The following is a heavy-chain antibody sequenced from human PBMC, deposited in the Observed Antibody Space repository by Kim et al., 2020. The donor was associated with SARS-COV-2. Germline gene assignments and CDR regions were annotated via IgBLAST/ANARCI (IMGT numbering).Heavy chain of an antibody. CDR3: ARQLSRHYYGSGRPYYFDY. Sequence: SETLSLTCTVSGGSISSSSYYWGWIRQPPGKGLEWIGSIYYSGSTYYNPSLKSRVTISVDTSKNQFSLKLSSVTAADTAVYYCARQLSRHYYGSGRPYYFDYWGQGTLVTVSS. V-gene: IGHV4-39*01. CDR1: GGSISSSSYY. D-gene: IGHD3-10*01. CDR2: IYYSGST. J-gene: IGHJ4*02.